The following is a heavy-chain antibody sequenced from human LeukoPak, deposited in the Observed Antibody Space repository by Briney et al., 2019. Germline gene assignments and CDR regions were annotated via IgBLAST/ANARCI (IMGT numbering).Heavy chain of an antibody. D-gene: IGHD1-14*01. V-gene: IGHV3-9*01. J-gene: IGHJ6*02. Sequence: PGGSLRLSCAASGFTFVNYAIHWVRQAPGKGLEWVSGFDYNSGRIDYADSVKGRFTNSRDNAKNSLYLQMNSLRVEDTALYYCTKDVTPGGADVWGQGTTVTVSS. CDR2: FDYNSGRI. CDR1: GFTFVNYA. CDR3: TKDVTPGGADV.